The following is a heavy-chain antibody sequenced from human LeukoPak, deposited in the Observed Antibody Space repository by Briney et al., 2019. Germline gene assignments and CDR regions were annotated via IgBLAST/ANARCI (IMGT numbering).Heavy chain of an antibody. CDR3: AREVIPRYENRGYPDY. Sequence: RPGGSLRLSCAASGFTFDDYGMSWVRQAPGKGLEWVSGINWNDGSTGYADSVKGRFTISRDNAKNSLYLQMNSLRAEDTALYYCAREVIPRYENRGYPDYWGQGTLVTVSS. D-gene: IGHD3-22*01. CDR2: INWNDGST. J-gene: IGHJ4*02. V-gene: IGHV3-20*04. CDR1: GFTFDDYG.